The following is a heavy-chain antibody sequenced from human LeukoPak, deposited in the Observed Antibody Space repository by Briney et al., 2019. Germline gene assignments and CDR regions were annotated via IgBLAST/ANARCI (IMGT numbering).Heavy chain of an antibody. CDR1: GGTFDNYA. J-gene: IGHJ5*02. CDR2: INPNSGGT. Sequence: ASVKVSCKASGGTFDNYAVSWVRQAPGQGLEWMGWINPNSGGTNYAQKFQGRVTMTRDTSISTAYMELSRLRSDDTAVYYCARGAVAGTFDPWGQGTLVTVSS. D-gene: IGHD6-19*01. V-gene: IGHV1-2*02. CDR3: ARGAVAGTFDP.